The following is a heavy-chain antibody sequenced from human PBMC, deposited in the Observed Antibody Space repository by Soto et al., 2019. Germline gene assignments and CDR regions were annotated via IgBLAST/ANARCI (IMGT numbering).Heavy chain of an antibody. Sequence: GSLSLSCAASGFTFSSFAMSWVRQAQGKGLEWASGLSDSGGSTWYADSVKGRLTISRDKSKNMLYLQMNSLRAEDTAFYYCAKDTSDAWPYYFGYWGQVTLVTL. V-gene: IGHV3-23*01. CDR2: LSDSGGST. D-gene: IGHD2-2*01. CDR3: AKDTSDAWPYYFGY. CDR1: GFTFSSFA. J-gene: IGHJ4*02.